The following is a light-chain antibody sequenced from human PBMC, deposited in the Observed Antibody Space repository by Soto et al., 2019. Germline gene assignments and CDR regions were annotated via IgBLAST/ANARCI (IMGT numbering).Light chain of an antibody. CDR3: QQYSSSSLT. J-gene: IGKJ4*01. CDR2: GAS. Sequence: EIVLTQSPATLSLSPGESATLSCRASQSISNNYLAWYQQKLGQAPRLLISGASTRATGIPDRFSGSGSGKFFTLSNSRLEHEDCAVYFCQQYSSSSLTFGGGTKVEIK. CDR1: QSISNNY. V-gene: IGKV3-20*01.